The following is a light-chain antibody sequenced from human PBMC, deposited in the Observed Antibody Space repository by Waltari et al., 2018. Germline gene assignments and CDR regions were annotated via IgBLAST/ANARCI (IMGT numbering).Light chain of an antibody. CDR1: QSLLHINGYNY. J-gene: IGKJ1*01. CDR2: LGS. Sequence: DTVMTQSPLSLTVTPGEPASISCRSSQSLLHINGYNYLDWYLQKPGQPPQLLIYLGSDRASGVPDRFSGSGSGTDFTLKISSVEAEDIGVYYCMQALHTPPAFGQGTRVEI. V-gene: IGKV2-28*01. CDR3: MQALHTPPA.